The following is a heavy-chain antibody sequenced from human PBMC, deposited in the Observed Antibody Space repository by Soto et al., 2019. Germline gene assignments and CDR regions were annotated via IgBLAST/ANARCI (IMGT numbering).Heavy chain of an antibody. CDR3: ASLSAGNWNYFDY. V-gene: IGHV3-53*01. Sequence: GGSLRLSCAASGFTVSSNYMSWVRQAPGKGLEWVSVIYSGGSTYYADSVKGRFTISRDNSKNTLYLQMNSLRAEDTAVYYCASLSAGNWNYFDYWGQGTLVTVSS. CDR2: IYSGGST. CDR1: GFTVSSNY. D-gene: IGHD1-20*01. J-gene: IGHJ4*02.